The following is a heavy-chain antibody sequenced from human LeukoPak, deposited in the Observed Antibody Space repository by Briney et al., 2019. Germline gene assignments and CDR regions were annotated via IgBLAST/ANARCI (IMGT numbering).Heavy chain of an antibody. CDR1: GGSFSGYY. CDR2: INHSGST. CDR3: ANTGTAARRPFDY. V-gene: IGHV4-34*01. Sequence: SETLSLTCAVYGGSFSGYYWSWIRQPPGKGLEWIGEINHSGSTNYNPSLKSRVTISVDTSKNQFSLKLSSVTAADTAVYYCANTGTAARRPFDYWGQGTLATVSS. D-gene: IGHD6-6*01. J-gene: IGHJ4*02.